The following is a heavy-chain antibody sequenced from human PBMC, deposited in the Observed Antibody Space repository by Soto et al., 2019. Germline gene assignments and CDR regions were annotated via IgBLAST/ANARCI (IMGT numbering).Heavy chain of an antibody. CDR2: ISGSGGST. CDR3: AKERVTGTTLLEWFDP. Sequence: PGGSLRLSCAASGFTFSSYAMSWVRQAPGKGLEWVSAISGSGGSTYYADSVKGRFTISRDNSKNTLYLQMNSLRAEGTAVYYCAKERVTGTTLLEWFDPWGQGTLVTVSS. D-gene: IGHD1-20*01. CDR1: GFTFSSYA. V-gene: IGHV3-23*01. J-gene: IGHJ5*02.